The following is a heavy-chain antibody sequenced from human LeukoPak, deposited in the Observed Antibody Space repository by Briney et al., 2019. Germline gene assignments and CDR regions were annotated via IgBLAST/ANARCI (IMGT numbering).Heavy chain of an antibody. J-gene: IGHJ3*02. CDR2: IGGSDGRT. V-gene: IGHV3-23*01. CDR1: GFTFSSYA. CDR3: TKKYYYENSACGAFDI. Sequence: VGSLRLSCAASGFTFSSYAMNWVRQSAEKGLEWVSSIGGSDGRTYYADSVQGRFTISRDNSKNTVYLQMNTLRAEDTAVYYCTKKYYYENSACGAFDIWGQGTVVTVSS. D-gene: IGHD3-22*01.